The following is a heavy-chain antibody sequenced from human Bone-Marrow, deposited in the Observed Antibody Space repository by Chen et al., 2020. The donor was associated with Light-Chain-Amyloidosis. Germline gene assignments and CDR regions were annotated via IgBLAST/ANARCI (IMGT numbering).Heavy chain of an antibody. J-gene: IGHJ4*02. CDR3: ARDHRALLLGFDY. CDR1: GFTFSSYG. CDR2: IWYDGSNK. D-gene: IGHD1-26*01. V-gene: IGHV3-33*01. Sequence: QVQLVESGGGVVQPGRSLRLSCAASGFTFSSYGMHWVRQAPGKGLEWVAVIWYDGSNKNYADSVKGRFTISRDNSKNTLYLQMNSLRAEDTAVYYCARDHRALLLGFDYWGQGTLVTVSS.